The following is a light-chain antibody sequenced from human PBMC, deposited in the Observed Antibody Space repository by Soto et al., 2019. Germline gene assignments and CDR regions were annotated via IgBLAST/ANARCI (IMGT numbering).Light chain of an antibody. CDR2: GTS. CDR1: QSIANF. V-gene: IGKV1-39*01. Sequence: IQMTQSPSSLSASFGDRVTITCRASQSIANFLNWYQQKPGKAPKLVIYGTSTLQSGVPSRFSGSGSGTDFTLTISRLQREDFATYYCQQSYSSLWTFGQGTKVDIK. J-gene: IGKJ1*01. CDR3: QQSYSSLWT.